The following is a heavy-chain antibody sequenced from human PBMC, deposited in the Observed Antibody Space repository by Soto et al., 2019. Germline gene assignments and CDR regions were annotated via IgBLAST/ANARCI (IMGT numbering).Heavy chain of an antibody. J-gene: IGHJ4*02. D-gene: IGHD6-19*01. CDR3: AKYSSGWYHPFDY. CDR2: ISGSGGST. V-gene: IGHV3-23*01. CDR1: GFTFSSYA. Sequence: EVQLLESGGGLVQPGGSLRLSCAASGFTFSSYAMSWVRQAPGKGLEWVSVISGSGGSTYYADSVKGRFTISRDNSKNTLSLQMNSLRAEDTAVYYCAKYSSGWYHPFDYWGQVIMVTVSS.